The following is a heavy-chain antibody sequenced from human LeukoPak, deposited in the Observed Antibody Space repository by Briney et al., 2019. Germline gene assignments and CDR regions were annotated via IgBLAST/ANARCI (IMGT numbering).Heavy chain of an antibody. J-gene: IGHJ6*02. CDR1: GFTFSSYS. V-gene: IGHV3-21*01. Sequence: GGSLRLSCAASGFTFSSYSMNWVRQAPGKGLEWVSSISSSSSYIYYADSVKGRFTISRDNAKNSLYLQMNSLRAEDTAVYYCAKDRGGYYGMDVWGQGTTVIVSS. CDR2: ISSSSSYI. CDR3: AKDRGGYYGMDV. D-gene: IGHD3-10*01.